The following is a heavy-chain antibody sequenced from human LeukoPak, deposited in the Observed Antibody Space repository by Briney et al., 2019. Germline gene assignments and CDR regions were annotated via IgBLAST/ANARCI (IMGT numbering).Heavy chain of an antibody. D-gene: IGHD3-22*01. J-gene: IGHJ4*02. Sequence: ASVKVSCKASGYTFTSYGISWVRQAPGQGLEWMGRIIPILGIANYAQKFQGRVTITADKSTSTAYMELSSLRSEDTAVYYCARDVYYYDSSGIPYWGQGTLVTVSS. CDR2: IIPILGIA. CDR3: ARDVYYYDSSGIPY. V-gene: IGHV1-69*04. CDR1: GYTFTSYG.